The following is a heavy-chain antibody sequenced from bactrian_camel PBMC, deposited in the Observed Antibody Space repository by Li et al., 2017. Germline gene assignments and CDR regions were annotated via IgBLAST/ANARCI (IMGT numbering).Heavy chain of an antibody. D-gene: IGHD1*01. J-gene: IGHJ4*01. Sequence: HVQLVESGGGSVQAGGSLRLSCVWSPRAYGTWCMYWFRQVLGKKREGVAAVDRDGTPTFADSVKGRFTISKHNAKNTLYLEMYALKPEDTAMYYCAAKYRSLHFGLPCRLGRNEYTNWGQGTQVTVS. CDR3: AAKYRSLHFGLPCRLGRNEYTN. CDR1: PRAYGTWC. V-gene: IGHV3S55*01. CDR2: VDRDGTP.